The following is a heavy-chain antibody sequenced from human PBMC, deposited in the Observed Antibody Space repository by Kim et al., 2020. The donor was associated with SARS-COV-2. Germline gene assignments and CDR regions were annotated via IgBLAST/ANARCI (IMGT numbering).Heavy chain of an antibody. J-gene: IGHJ4*02. V-gene: IGHV4-39*01. CDR3: ARQGGHYYDSSGYRDY. Sequence: SLKSRVTISVDTSKNQFSLKLSSVTAADTAVYYCARQGGHYYDSSGYRDYWGQGTLVTVSS. D-gene: IGHD3-22*01.